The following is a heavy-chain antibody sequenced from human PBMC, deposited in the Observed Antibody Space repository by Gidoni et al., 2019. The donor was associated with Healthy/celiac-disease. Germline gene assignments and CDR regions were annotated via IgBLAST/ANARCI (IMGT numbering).Heavy chain of an antibody. CDR3: AREMATINTFDC. D-gene: IGHD5-12*01. CDR2: ISWNSGSI. V-gene: IGHV3-9*01. Sequence: EVQLVESGGGLVRPGRSLRLSCAASGFTFDDYAMHWVRQAPGKGLEWVSSISWNSGSIAYEESVKGRFTISRDNAKNSLYLQMNSLRDEDTALYYCAREMATINTFDCWGQGTLVTVSS. CDR1: GFTFDDYA. J-gene: IGHJ4*02.